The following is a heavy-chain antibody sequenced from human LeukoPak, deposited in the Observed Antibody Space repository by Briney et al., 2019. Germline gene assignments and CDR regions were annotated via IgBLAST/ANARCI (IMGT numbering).Heavy chain of an antibody. Sequence: GGSLRLSCAASGFTFSSYAMSWVRQAPGKGLEWVSGMSGRGGSTYYADSVKGRFTISRDNSKNTLYLQMNSLRAEDTAVYYCAKDTVYEFWSGYTDYCGQRTLVTVSS. CDR3: AKDTVYEFWSGYTDY. V-gene: IGHV3-23*01. D-gene: IGHD3-3*01. J-gene: IGHJ4*02. CDR2: MSGRGGST. CDR1: GFTFSSYA.